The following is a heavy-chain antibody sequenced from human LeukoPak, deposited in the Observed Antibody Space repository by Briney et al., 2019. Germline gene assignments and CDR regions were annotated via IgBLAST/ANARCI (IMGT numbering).Heavy chain of an antibody. V-gene: IGHV3-43*02. CDR2: ISGDGGST. CDR3: ASGNYYDSSGYYTYSFYGMDV. J-gene: IGHJ6*02. Sequence: GGSLRLSCAASGFTFDDYAMHWVRQAPGKGLEWVSLISGDGGSTYYADSVKGRFTISRDNAKNSLYLQMNSLRAEDTAVYYCASGNYYDSSGYYTYSFYGMDVWGQGTTVTVSS. CDR1: GFTFDDYA. D-gene: IGHD3-22*01.